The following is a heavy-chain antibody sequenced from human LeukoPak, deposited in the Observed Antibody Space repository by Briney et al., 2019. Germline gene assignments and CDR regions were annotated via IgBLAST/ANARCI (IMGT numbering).Heavy chain of an antibody. CDR1: GYTFTSYD. CDR2: MNPNSGNT. CDR3: TTGGYYDSSGYYYGASGYY. V-gene: IGHV1-8*01. D-gene: IGHD3-22*01. J-gene: IGHJ4*02. Sequence: ASVKVSCKASGYTFTSYDINWVRQATGQGLEWMGWMNPNSGNTGYAQKFQGRVTMTRNTSISTAYMELSSLKTEDTAVYYCTTGGYYDSSGYYYGASGYYWGQGTLVTVSS.